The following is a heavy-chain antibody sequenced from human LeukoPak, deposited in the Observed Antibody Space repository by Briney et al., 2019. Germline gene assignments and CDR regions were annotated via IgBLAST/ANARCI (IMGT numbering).Heavy chain of an antibody. Sequence: GGSLRLSCAASGFTFNNYAMNWVRQAPGKGLEWVSAISESGEKTHYADSVKGRFTISRDNSQNTLYLQMNSLRAEDTALYYCAKQWVDCWGQGTLVTVSS. D-gene: IGHD1-26*01. V-gene: IGHV3-23*01. CDR1: GFTFNNYA. CDR2: ISESGEKT. J-gene: IGHJ4*02. CDR3: AKQWVDC.